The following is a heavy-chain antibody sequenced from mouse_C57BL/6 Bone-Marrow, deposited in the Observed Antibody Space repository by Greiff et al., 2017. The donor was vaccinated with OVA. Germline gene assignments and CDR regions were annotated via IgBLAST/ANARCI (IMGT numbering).Heavy chain of an antibody. CDR3: VSPYAYDFAY. CDR2: IRSKSSNYAT. V-gene: IGHV10-3*01. D-gene: IGHD2-2*01. J-gene: IGHJ3*01. CDR1: GFTFNTYA. Sequence: DVQLVESGGGLVQPKGSLKLSCAASGFTFNTYAMHWVRQAPGKGLEWVARIRSKSSNYATYYADSVKDRFTISRDDSQSMLYLLMNEHKAMDTAMCYCVSPYAYDFAYWGQGTLVTVSA.